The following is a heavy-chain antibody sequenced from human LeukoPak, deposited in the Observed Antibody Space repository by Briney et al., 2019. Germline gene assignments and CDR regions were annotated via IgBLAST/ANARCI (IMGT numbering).Heavy chain of an antibody. J-gene: IGHJ4*02. CDR1: GFTFSNAW. V-gene: IGHV3-15*01. D-gene: IGHD3-16*02. Sequence: GGSLRLSCAASGFTFSNAWMSWVRQAPGKGLEWVGRIKSKTDGRTTAYAAPGKGRFTIARDDSKNTLYLQMNNLKPEDTGVYYCTIDYDYAWGSYRLGFWGQGSLVIVSS. CDR2: IKSKTDGRTT. CDR3: TIDYDYAWGSYRLGF.